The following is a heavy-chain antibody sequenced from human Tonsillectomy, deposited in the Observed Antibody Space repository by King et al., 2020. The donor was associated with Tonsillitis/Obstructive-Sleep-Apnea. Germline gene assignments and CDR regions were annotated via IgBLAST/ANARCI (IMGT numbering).Heavy chain of an antibody. J-gene: IGHJ6*03. V-gene: IGHV3-23*04. D-gene: IGHD2-15*01. CDR3: GGGSCYENDYYYYMDV. Sequence: VQLVESGGGLVQPGGSLRLSCAASGFTFSSYAMTWVRQAPGKGLEWVSAMSGSGGSTYYADSVKGRFTISRDNSKNTLYLQMNSLYYCAKKGSYCGGGSCYENDYYYYMDVWGNGTTVTVSS. CDR1: GFTFSSYA. CDR2: MSGSGGST.